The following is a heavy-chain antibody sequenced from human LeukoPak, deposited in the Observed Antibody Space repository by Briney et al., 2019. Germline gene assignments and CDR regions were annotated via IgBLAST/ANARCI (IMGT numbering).Heavy chain of an antibody. CDR3: ARGPNVGAHDAFDI. CDR1: GFTFSSYS. Sequence: GGSLRLSCAASGFTFSSYSMNWVRQAPGKGLEWVSSISSSSSYIYYADSVKGRFTISRDNAKNSLCLQMNSLRAGDTAVYYCARGPNVGAHDAFDIWGQGTMVTVSS. J-gene: IGHJ3*02. CDR2: ISSSSSYI. V-gene: IGHV3-21*01. D-gene: IGHD1-26*01.